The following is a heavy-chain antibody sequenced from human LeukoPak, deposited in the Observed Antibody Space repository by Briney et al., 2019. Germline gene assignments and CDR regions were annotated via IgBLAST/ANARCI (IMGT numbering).Heavy chain of an antibody. D-gene: IGHD5-18*01. CDR2: ISYDGSNK. Sequence: GGSLRLSCAASGFTFSSYAMHWVRQALGKGLEWVAVISYDGSNKYYADSVKGRFTISRDNSKNTLYLQMNSLRAEDTAVYYCASAYSYGFRYWGQGTLVTVSS. CDR1: GFTFSSYA. CDR3: ASAYSYGFRY. J-gene: IGHJ4*02. V-gene: IGHV3-30-3*01.